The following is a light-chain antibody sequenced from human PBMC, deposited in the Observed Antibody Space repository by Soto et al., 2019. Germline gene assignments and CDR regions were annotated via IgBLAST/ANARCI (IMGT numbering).Light chain of an antibody. CDR2: DVS. CDR3: SSYTSSSTLVI. J-gene: IGLJ2*01. CDR1: SSDVGDYNS. V-gene: IGLV2-14*01. Sequence: QSVLTQPASVSGSPGQSITISCTGTSSDVGDYNSVSWYQQHPGKAPKLMIYDVSNRPSGVSNRFSGSKSGNTASLTLSGLQAEDEADYYCSSYTSSSTLVIFGGGTQLTVL.